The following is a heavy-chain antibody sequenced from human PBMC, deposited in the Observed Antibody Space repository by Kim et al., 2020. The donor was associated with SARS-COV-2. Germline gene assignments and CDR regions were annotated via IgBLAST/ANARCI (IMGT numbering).Heavy chain of an antibody. CDR3: ARGSYEPL. V-gene: IGHV3-11*01. Sequence: GGSLRLSCAASRFTFSDYYMSWIRQAPGKGLEWVSYISGSGSTTNYAASVKGRFTVSRDNAKKSLYLLMNSLRAEDTAVYYCARGSYEPLCGQGTTVTVSS. CDR2: ISGSGSTT. D-gene: IGHD3-10*01. CDR1: RFTFSDYY. J-gene: IGHJ6*02.